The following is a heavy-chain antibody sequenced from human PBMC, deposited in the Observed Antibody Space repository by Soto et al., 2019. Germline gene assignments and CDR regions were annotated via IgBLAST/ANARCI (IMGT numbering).Heavy chain of an antibody. D-gene: IGHD3-22*01. Sequence: QVQLVESGGGVVQPGRSLRLSCAASGFTFSSYAMHWVRQAAGKGLEWVAVISYDGSNKYYADSVKGRFTISRDNSKNTLYLQMNSLRAEDTAVYYCATDHYYDSSGYYDSDAFDIWGQGTMVTVSS. CDR3: ATDHYYDSSGYYDSDAFDI. J-gene: IGHJ3*02. CDR2: ISYDGSNK. V-gene: IGHV3-30-3*01. CDR1: GFTFSSYA.